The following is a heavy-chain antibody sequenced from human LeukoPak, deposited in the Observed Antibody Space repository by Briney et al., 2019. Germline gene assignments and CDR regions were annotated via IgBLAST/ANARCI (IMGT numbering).Heavy chain of an antibody. Sequence: SETLSLTCTVSGGSISSSSYYWGWIRQPPGKGLEWIGSIYYSGSTYYNPSLESRVTISVDTSKNQFSLKLSSVTAADTAVYYCARVGYSYGFGGYLDYWGQGTLVTVSA. D-gene: IGHD5-18*01. CDR2: IYYSGST. J-gene: IGHJ4*02. CDR1: GGSISSSSYY. CDR3: ARVGYSYGFGGYLDY. V-gene: IGHV4-39*07.